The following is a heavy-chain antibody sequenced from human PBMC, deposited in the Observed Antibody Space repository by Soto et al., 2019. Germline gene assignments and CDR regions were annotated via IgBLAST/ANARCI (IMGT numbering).Heavy chain of an antibody. V-gene: IGHV3-23*01. CDR2: ISGSGGST. D-gene: IGHD3-22*01. CDR3: AKDRPNYYDSSGPNDAFDI. J-gene: IGHJ3*02. CDR1: GFTFSSYA. Sequence: GGSLRLSCAASGFTFSSYAMSWVRQAPGKGLEWVSAISGSGGSTYYADSVEGRFTISRDNSKNTLYLQMNSLRAEDTAVYYCAKDRPNYYDSSGPNDAFDIWGQGTMVTVSS.